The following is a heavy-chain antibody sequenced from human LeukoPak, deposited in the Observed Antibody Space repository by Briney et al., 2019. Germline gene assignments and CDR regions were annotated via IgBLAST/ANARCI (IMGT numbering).Heavy chain of an antibody. CDR2: IYPGDSDI. Sequence: GGSLKISCKGSEYSFTNYWIGWVRQMPGKGLEWMGIIYPGDSDIKYSPSFQGHVTISADKSISTAYLQWSSLEASDTAIYYCARRWGNWGGAFDIWGQGTMVIVSS. V-gene: IGHV5-51*01. D-gene: IGHD7-27*01. J-gene: IGHJ3*02. CDR3: ARRWGNWGGAFDI. CDR1: EYSFTNYW.